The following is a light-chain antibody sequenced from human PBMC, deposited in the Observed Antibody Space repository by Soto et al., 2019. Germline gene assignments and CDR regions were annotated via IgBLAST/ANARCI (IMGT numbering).Light chain of an antibody. Sequence: QSVLTQPPSASGAPGQRVTISCSGSDSNIGSHPVNWYQQLPGTAPKLLIHSDNQRPSGVPDRFSGSKSGTSASLAISGLQSEDEAVYYCAAWDDSLNGSWVFGGGTKVTVL. V-gene: IGLV1-44*01. CDR2: SDN. CDR1: DSNIGSHP. CDR3: AAWDDSLNGSWV. J-gene: IGLJ3*02.